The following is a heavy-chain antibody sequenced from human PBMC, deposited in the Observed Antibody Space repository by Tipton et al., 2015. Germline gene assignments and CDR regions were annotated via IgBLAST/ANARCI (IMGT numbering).Heavy chain of an antibody. CDR3: TRDPSSGYYSYNYYYGMDV. Sequence: GSLRLSCAGSGFTFSNYWISWVRQAPGKGLEWVANIKQEGSEKTYMDSVKGRFTISRDNARNSLYLQMNSLRAEDTALYYCTRDPSSGYYSYNYYYGMDVWGQGTTVTVS. D-gene: IGHD3-22*01. J-gene: IGHJ6*02. V-gene: IGHV3-7*05. CDR1: GFTFSNYW. CDR2: IKQEGSEK.